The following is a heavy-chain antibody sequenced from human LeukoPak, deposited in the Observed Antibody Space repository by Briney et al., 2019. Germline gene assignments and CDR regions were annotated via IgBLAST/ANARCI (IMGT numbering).Heavy chain of an antibody. CDR1: GFTFSNYA. J-gene: IGHJ3*02. CDR3: ARGYTNAFDI. V-gene: IGHV3-21*01. CDR2: ISSSSSYI. Sequence: PGGSLRLSCAASGFTFSNYAMSWVRQAPGKGLEWVSSISSSSSYIYYADSVKGRFTISRDNAKNSLYLQMNSLRAEDTAVYYCARGYTNAFDIWGQGTMVTVSS. D-gene: IGHD1-14*01.